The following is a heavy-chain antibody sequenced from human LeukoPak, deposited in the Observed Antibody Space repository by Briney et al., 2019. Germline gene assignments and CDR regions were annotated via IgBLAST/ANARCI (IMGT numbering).Heavy chain of an antibody. V-gene: IGHV4-34*01. CDR1: GGSFNTYY. CDR3: ASSYYA. Sequence: SETLSLTCDVYGGSFNTYYWSWIRQPPGKGLEWIGEVNHSGTTHYNPSLETRVNISADTSENQFSLRLTSVTAADTAVYYCASSYYAWGQGTLVTVSS. D-gene: IGHD3-10*01. J-gene: IGHJ5*02. CDR2: VNHSGTT.